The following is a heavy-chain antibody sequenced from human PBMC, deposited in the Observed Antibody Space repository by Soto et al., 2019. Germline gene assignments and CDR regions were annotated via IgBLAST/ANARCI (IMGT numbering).Heavy chain of an antibody. J-gene: IGHJ6*02. CDR3: ARAATPSSIFGVVTLGV. Sequence: SETLSLTCAVSGGSISSGAYYWSWIRQHPGKGLEWIGYIYYSGSTYYNPSLKSRVTISVDTSKNQFSLKLSSVTAADTAVYYCARAATPSSIFGVVTLGVWGQGTTVTVSS. V-gene: IGHV4-31*11. CDR2: IYYSGST. D-gene: IGHD3-3*01. CDR1: GGSISSGAYY.